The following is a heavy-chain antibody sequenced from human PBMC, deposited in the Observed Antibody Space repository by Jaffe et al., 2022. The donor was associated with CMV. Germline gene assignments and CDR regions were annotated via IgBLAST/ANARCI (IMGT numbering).Heavy chain of an antibody. J-gene: IGHJ3*02. V-gene: IGHV4-31*03. D-gene: IGHD2-2*02. CDR2: IYYSGST. CDR1: GGSISSGGYY. CDR3: ARYCSSTSCYIPPGAFDI. Sequence: QVQLQESGPGLVKPSQTLSLTCTVSGGSISSGGYYWSWIRQHPGKGLEWIGYIYYSGSTYYNPSLKSRVTISVDTSKNQFSLKLSSVTAADTAVYYCARYCSSTSCYIPPGAFDIWGQGTMVTVSS.